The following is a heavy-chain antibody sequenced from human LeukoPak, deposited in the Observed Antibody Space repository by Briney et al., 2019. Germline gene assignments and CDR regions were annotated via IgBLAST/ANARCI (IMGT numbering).Heavy chain of an antibody. V-gene: IGHV4-34*01. Sequence: SETLSLTCAVYGGSFSGYYWSWIRQPPGKGLEWIGEINHSGSTNYNPSLKSRVTISVDTSKNQSSLKLSSVTAADTAVYYCARGFGITGTTLRPWGQGTLVTVSS. J-gene: IGHJ5*02. CDR3: ARGFGITGTTLRP. CDR2: INHSGST. CDR1: GGSFSGYY. D-gene: IGHD1-7*01.